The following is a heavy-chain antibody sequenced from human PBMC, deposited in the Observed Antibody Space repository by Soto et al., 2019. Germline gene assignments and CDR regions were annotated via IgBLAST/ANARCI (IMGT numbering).Heavy chain of an antibody. Sequence: PGGSLRLSCAASGFTFSSYGMHWVRQAPGKGLEWVAVIWYDGSNKYYADSVKGRFTISRDNSKNALYLQMNSLRAEDTAVYYCARDTQLWALDYWGQGTLVTVSS. J-gene: IGHJ4*02. CDR3: ARDTQLWALDY. D-gene: IGHD5-18*01. CDR1: GFTFSSYG. CDR2: IWYDGSNK. V-gene: IGHV3-33*01.